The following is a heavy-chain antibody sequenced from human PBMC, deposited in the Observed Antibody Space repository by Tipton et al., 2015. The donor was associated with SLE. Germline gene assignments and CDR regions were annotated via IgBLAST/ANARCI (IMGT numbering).Heavy chain of an antibody. CDR2: IFSGGST. V-gene: IGHV3-53*05. CDR1: GFSVSSTY. D-gene: IGHD4-17*01. J-gene: IGHJ4*02. Sequence: SLRLSCAGSGFSVSSTYMSWVRRAPGKGLEWVSVIFSGGSTYYADSVKGRFTISRDNSKNTLYLQMNSLRAEDTALYYCARDQGDYGDYAVFEYWGQGTLVTVSS. CDR3: ARDQGDYGDYAVFEY.